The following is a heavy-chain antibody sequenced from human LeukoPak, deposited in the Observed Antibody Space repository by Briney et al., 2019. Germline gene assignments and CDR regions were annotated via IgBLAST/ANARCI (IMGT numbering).Heavy chain of an antibody. D-gene: IGHD2-2*01. J-gene: IGHJ4*02. V-gene: IGHV4-59*01. CDR3: AGGGYCSSTGCQAPLFDY. CDR1: GGFNSRYY. CDR2: IYNSGST. Sequence: PSETLSLTCTVSGGFNSRYYWAWIRQPPMKGLEWMAYIYNSGSTTYSPSLKSRLTISVDTSKSQCSLKLRSVTAADTAVYYCAGGGYCSSTGCQAPLFDYWGQGTLVTVSS.